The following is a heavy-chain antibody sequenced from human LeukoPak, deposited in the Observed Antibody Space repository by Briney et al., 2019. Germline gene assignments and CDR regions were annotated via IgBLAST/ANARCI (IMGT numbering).Heavy chain of an antibody. Sequence: PGRSLRLSCAASGFNFDIDAMHWVRQAPGKGLEWVSGISWNGDSTGYADSVKGRFTISRDNAKNFLYLQMNSLRVEDTALYYCAKDIRSGWYPAYLQSWGQGTLVTVSS. CDR2: ISWNGDST. V-gene: IGHV3-9*01. CDR3: AKDIRSGWYPAYLQS. CDR1: GFNFDIDA. D-gene: IGHD6-19*01. J-gene: IGHJ1*01.